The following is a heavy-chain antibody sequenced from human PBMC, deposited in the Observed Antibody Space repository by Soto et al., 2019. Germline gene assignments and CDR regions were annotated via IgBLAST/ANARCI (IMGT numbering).Heavy chain of an antibody. J-gene: IGHJ4*02. Sequence: QVQLVESGGGVVQPGRSLRLSCAASGFTFSSYGMHWVRQAPGKGLEWVAVISYDGSNKYYADSVKGRFTISRDNSKKTLYLQMNGLRAEDTAVYYFARGWHSIAAAPFGYWGQGTLVTVSS. CDR3: ARGWHSIAAAPFGY. D-gene: IGHD6-13*01. CDR1: GFTFSSYG. CDR2: ISYDGSNK. V-gene: IGHV3-30*03.